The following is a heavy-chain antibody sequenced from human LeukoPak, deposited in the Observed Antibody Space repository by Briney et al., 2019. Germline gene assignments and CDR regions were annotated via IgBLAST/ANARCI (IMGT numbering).Heavy chain of an antibody. Sequence: EGSLRLSCAVSGLKFSDAWMNWARQAPGKGLEWVGRIGNKADGGTTVYAAPVKGRFTISRDDSKNTVYLQMNSLKTEDTAVYYCLHYRSGWHWGQGTLVTVSS. CDR3: LHYRSGWH. CDR2: IGNKADGGTT. V-gene: IGHV3-15*04. D-gene: IGHD6-19*01. J-gene: IGHJ4*02. CDR1: GLKFSDAW.